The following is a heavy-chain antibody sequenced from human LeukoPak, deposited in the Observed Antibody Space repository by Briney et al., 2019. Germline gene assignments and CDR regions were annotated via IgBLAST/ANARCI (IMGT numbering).Heavy chain of an antibody. CDR3: VQTTGWPGFDY. CDR1: GAPISRFY. Sequence: SETLSLICTTSGAPISRFYWSWVRQPPGKGLEWVGNIYNGVPTFFNPSLKSRVTLSVDTSKTQFSLQLASVTAADTAVYYCVQTTGWPGFDYWGQGILVTVSS. D-gene: IGHD6-19*01. J-gene: IGHJ4*02. CDR2: IYNGVPT. V-gene: IGHV4-4*09.